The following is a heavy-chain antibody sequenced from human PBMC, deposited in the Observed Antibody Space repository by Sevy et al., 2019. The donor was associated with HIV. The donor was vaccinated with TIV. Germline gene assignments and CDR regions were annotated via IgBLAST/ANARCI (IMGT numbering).Heavy chain of an antibody. CDR3: AKDIAARPMDY. CDR1: GFIFSNYG. J-gene: IGHJ4*02. V-gene: IGHV3-30*02. D-gene: IGHD6-6*01. Sequence: GGSLRLSCAASGFIFSNYGMNWVRQAPGKGLEWVAFIRFDGSIKYYADSVRGRFTISRDNSKNILFLQMNSLRPEDTAVYYCAKDIAARPMDYWGQGTLVTVSS. CDR2: IRFDGSIK.